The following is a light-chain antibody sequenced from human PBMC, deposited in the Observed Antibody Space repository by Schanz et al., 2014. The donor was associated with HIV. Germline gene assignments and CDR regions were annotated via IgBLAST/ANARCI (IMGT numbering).Light chain of an antibody. J-gene: IGLJ3*02. CDR3: ATWDDSLNGQV. V-gene: IGLV2-14*03. Sequence: QSALTQPASVSGSPGQSISISCTGTSGDVGSYNYVSWYQQHPGKAPKLMIYDVSNRPSGVSSRFSGSKSGNTASLTISGLQSEDEADYYCATWDDSLNGQVFGGGTKLTVL. CDR1: SGDVGSYNY. CDR2: DVS.